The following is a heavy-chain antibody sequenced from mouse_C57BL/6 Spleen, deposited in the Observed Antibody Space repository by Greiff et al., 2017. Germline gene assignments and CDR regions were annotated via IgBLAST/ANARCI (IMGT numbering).Heavy chain of an antibody. CDR3: ARRGDYDYAMDY. D-gene: IGHD2-4*01. CDR2: IDPSDSYT. Sequence: QVQLQQPGAELVMPGASVKLSCKASGYTFTSYWMHWVKQRPGQGLEWIGEIDPSDSYTNYNQKFKGKSTLTVDKSSSIAYMQLSSLTSEDSAVYYCARRGDYDYAMDYWGQGTSVTVSS. CDR1: GYTFTSYW. V-gene: IGHV1-69*01. J-gene: IGHJ4*01.